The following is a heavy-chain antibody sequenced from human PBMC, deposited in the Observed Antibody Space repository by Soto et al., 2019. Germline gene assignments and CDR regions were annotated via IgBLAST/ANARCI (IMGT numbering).Heavy chain of an antibody. CDR2: ISSSSSTI. CDR3: ARESVVVVPAPMEPYYYYYMDV. D-gene: IGHD2-2*01. CDR1: GFTFSSYS. V-gene: IGHV3-48*01. J-gene: IGHJ6*03. Sequence: GGSLRLSCAASGFTFSSYSMNWVRQAPGKGLEWVSYISSSSSTIYYADSVKGRFTISRDNAKNSLYLQMNSLRAEDTAVYYCARESVVVVPAPMEPYYYYYMDVWGKGTTVTVSS.